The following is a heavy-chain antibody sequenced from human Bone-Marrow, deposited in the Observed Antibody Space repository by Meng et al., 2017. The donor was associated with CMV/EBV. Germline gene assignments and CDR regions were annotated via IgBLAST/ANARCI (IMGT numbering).Heavy chain of an antibody. CDR3: ARDSGDPSLDDFHY. V-gene: IGHV1-69*06. CDR1: GGTFSSYA. J-gene: IGHJ4*02. Sequence: SGGTFSSYAISWVRQAPGQGLEWMGGLIPIFGTANYAQKFQGRVTITADKSTSTAYMELSSLRSEDTAVYYCARDSGDPSLDDFHYWGQGTLVTVSS. D-gene: IGHD3-10*01. CDR2: LIPIFGTA.